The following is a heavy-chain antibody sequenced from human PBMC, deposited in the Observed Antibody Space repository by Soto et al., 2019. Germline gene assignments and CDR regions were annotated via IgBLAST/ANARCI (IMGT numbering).Heavy chain of an antibody. CDR3: ARDNQQLAYNWFDP. CDR2: IYYSGST. V-gene: IGHV4-30-4*01. J-gene: IGHJ5*02. D-gene: IGHD6-13*01. CDR1: GGSISSGDYY. Sequence: KPSETLSLTCTVSGGSISSGDYYWSWIRQPPGKGLEWIGYIYYSGSTYYNPSLKSRVTISVDTSKNQFSLKLSSVTAADTAVYYCARDNQQLAYNWFDPWGQGTLVTVSS.